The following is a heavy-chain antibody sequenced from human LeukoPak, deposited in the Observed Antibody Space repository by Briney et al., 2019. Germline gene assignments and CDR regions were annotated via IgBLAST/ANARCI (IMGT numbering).Heavy chain of an antibody. CDR3: AKAVTMIVVGEDAFDI. CDR2: ISGSGGST. D-gene: IGHD3-22*01. Sequence: QPGGSLRLSCAASGFTVSSNYMSWVRQAPGKGLEWVSAISGSGGSTYYADSVKGRFTISRDNSKNTLYLQMNSLRAEDTAVYYCAKAVTMIVVGEDAFDIWGQGTMVTVSS. CDR1: GFTVSSNY. J-gene: IGHJ3*02. V-gene: IGHV3-23*01.